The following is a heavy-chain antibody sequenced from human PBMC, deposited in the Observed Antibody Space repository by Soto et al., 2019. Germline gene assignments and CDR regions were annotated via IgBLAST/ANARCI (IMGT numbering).Heavy chain of an antibody. Sequence: SETLSLTCTVSGGSISSGGYYWSWIRQHPGKGLEWIGYIYYSGSTYYNPSLKSRVTISVDTSKNQFSLKLSSVTAADTAVYYCARVRGYGKIDYWGQGTLVTVSS. J-gene: IGHJ4*02. CDR1: GGSISSGGYY. CDR2: IYYSGST. D-gene: IGHD5-18*01. V-gene: IGHV4-31*03. CDR3: ARVRGYGKIDY.